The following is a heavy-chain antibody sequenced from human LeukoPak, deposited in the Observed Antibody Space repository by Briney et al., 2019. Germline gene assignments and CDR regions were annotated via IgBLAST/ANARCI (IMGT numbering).Heavy chain of an antibody. CDR3: ARWPRPGLDQKAFDY. J-gene: IGHJ4*02. V-gene: IGHV1-2*02. CDR1: GYTFTGYY. CDR2: INPNSGGT. Sequence: ASVKVSCKASGYTFTGYYMHWVRQAPGQGLEWMGWINPNSGGTNYAQKFQGRVTMTRDTSISTAYMELSRLRSDDTAVYYCARWPRPGLDQKAFDYWGQGTLVTVSS. D-gene: IGHD1/OR15-1a*01.